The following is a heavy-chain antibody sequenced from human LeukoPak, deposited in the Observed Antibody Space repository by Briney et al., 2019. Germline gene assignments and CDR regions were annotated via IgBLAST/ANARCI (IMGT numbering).Heavy chain of an antibody. CDR2: IYYSGST. CDR1: GGSISSNSYY. J-gene: IGHJ4*02. Sequence: SETLSLTCTVSGGSISSNSYYWGWIRQPPGKGLEWIGSIYYSGSTYYNPSLKSRVTISVDTSKNQFSLKLSSVTAADTAVYYCARQGYSSSWSLPYWGQGTLVTVSS. V-gene: IGHV4-39*01. D-gene: IGHD6-13*01. CDR3: ARQGYSSSWSLPY.